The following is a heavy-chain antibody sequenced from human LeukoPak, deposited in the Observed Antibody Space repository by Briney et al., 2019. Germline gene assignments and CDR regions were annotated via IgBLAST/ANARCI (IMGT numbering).Heavy chain of an antibody. CDR3: VTDANRILGARGTSY. CDR2: IKNKHEHQAT. Sequence: GGSLRLSCAASGFDFSGAYMNWVRQAPGKGLEWVGLIKNKHEHQATDYAAPVRERFIITRDDSSSTLFLQMNSLKTEDTAVYYCVTDANRILGARGTSYWGQGILVTVSS. D-gene: IGHD1-26*01. V-gene: IGHV3-15*07. J-gene: IGHJ4*02. CDR1: GFDFSGAY.